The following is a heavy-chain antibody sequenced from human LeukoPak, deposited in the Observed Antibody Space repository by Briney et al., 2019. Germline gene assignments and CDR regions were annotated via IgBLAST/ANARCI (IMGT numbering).Heavy chain of an antibody. D-gene: IGHD3-22*01. CDR1: GYSISSGYY. CDR3: ARADPPYYYDGGAYYTGSDFFDY. J-gene: IGHJ4*02. V-gene: IGHV4-38-2*02. Sequence: SETLSLTCTVSGYSISSGYYWGWIRPPPGKGLEWIGSIYHSGSTYYNPSLKSRVTISVDTSKNQFSLKLSSVTAADTAVYYCARADPPYYYDGGAYYTGSDFFDYWGQGTLVTVSS. CDR2: IYHSGST.